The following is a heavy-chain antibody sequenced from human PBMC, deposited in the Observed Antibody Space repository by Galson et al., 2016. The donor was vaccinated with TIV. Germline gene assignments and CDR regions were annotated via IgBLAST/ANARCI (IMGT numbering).Heavy chain of an antibody. D-gene: IGHD5-18*01. CDR3: ARDRGYDTYDF. V-gene: IGHV3-7*01. J-gene: IGHJ4*02. CDR1: GFTFSRYW. CDR2: INEDGSEK. Sequence: SLRLSCAASGFTFSRYWMSWVRQAPGKGLEWVADINEDGSEKIYLDSVEGRFTISRDNAKNSLSIQMNSLRGEETAVYYCARDRGYDTYDFWGQGSLVIVSS.